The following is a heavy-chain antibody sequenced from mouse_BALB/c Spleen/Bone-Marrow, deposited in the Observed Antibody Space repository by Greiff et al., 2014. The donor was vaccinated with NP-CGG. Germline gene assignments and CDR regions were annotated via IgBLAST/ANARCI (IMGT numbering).Heavy chain of an antibody. CDR2: IHYSGST. CDR1: GYSITSGYS. CDR3: ARREGNHAAWFAY. D-gene: IGHD2-1*01. Sequence: DVKLQESGPDLVKPSQSLSLTCTVTGYSITSGYSWHWIRQFPGNKLEWMGYIHYSGSTNYNPSLKSRISITRDTSKNQFFLQXXSXXXXDTATYYCARREGNHAAWFAYWGQGTLVTVSA. V-gene: IGHV3-1*02. J-gene: IGHJ3*01.